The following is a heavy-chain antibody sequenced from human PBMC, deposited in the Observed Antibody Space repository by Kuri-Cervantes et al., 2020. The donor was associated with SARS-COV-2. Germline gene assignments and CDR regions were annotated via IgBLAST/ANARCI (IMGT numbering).Heavy chain of an antibody. V-gene: IGHV3-30-3*01. Sequence: GESLKISCAASAFTFSSYAMHWVRQAPGKGLEWVAIISYDGSNRYYADSVKGRFTISRDNSKNTLYQQMNSLRAEDTAVYYCARDRVGVHDYWGQGTLVTVSS. D-gene: IGHD2-21*01. J-gene: IGHJ4*02. CDR1: AFTFSSYA. CDR3: ARDRVGVHDY. CDR2: ISYDGSNR.